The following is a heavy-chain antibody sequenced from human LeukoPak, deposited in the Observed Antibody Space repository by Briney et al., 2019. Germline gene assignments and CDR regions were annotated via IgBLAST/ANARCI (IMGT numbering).Heavy chain of an antibody. CDR1: GGSFSGYY. CDR3: ASYKGA. CDR2: INHSGST. J-gene: IGHJ5*02. Sequence: PETLSLTCAVYGGSFSGYYWSWIRQPPGKGLEWIGEINHSGSTNYNPSLKSRVTISVDTSKNQFSLKLSSVTAADTAVYYCASYKGAWGQGTQVTVSS. V-gene: IGHV4-34*01. D-gene: IGHD3-10*01.